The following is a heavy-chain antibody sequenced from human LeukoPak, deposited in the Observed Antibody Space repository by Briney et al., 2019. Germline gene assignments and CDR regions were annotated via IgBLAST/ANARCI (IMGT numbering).Heavy chain of an antibody. CDR2: IRSKAYGGTT. V-gene: IGHV3-49*03. CDR1: GFTFGDYA. CDR3: TRHNDYVWGSAENFDY. D-gene: IGHD3-16*01. Sequence: GGSLRLSCTASGFTFGDYAMSWFRQAPGKGLEWVGFIRSKAYGGTTEYAASVKGRFTISRDDSKSIAYLQMNSLKTEDTAVYYCTRHNDYVWGSAENFDYWGQGTLVTVSS. J-gene: IGHJ4*02.